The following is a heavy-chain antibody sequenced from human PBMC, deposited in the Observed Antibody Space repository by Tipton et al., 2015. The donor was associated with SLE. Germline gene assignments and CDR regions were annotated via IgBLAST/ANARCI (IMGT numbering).Heavy chain of an antibody. CDR2: IYYSGST. D-gene: IGHD3-16*01. CDR3: ARAPPLLGFQH. V-gene: IGHV4-59*01. J-gene: IGHJ1*01. Sequence: TLSLTCTVSGGSISSYYWSWIRQPPGKGLEWIGYIYYSGSTNYNPSLKSRVTISVDTSENQFSLKLSSVTAADTAVYYCARAPPLLGFQHWGQGTLITVSS. CDR1: GGSISSYY.